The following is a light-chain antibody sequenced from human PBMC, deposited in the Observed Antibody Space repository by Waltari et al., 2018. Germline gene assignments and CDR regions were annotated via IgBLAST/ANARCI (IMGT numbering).Light chain of an antibody. V-gene: IGLV1-44*01. J-gene: IGLJ2*01. CDR3: STWDDSLNNLV. CDR2: NNH. Sequence: QSVLTQPPSVSGTPGQRVTISCSGSSSNIGSRTMNWYRQLPGTAPKLLIFNNHLRPAGVPDRLSASKSGTSASLIISGLQSEDEGTYYCSTWDDSLNNLVFGGGTKLTVL. CDR1: SSNIGSRT.